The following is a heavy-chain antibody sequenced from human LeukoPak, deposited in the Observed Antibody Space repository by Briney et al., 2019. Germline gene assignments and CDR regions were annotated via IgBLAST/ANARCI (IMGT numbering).Heavy chain of an antibody. CDR3: AKDSSTVAAAGARLSY. V-gene: IGHV3-9*01. CDR1: GFTFDDYA. J-gene: IGHJ4*02. D-gene: IGHD6-13*01. Sequence: GGSLRLSCAASGFTFDDYAMHWVRHAPGKGLEWVSGISWNSGSICYADSVKGRFTISRDNAKNSLYLQMNSLRAEDTALYYCAKDSSTVAAAGARLSYWGQGTLVSVPS. CDR2: ISWNSGSI.